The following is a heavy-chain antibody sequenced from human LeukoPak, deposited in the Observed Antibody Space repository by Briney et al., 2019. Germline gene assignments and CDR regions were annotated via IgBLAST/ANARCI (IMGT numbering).Heavy chain of an antibody. D-gene: IGHD6-13*01. CDR3: AGTYSSSWYVHWFDP. J-gene: IGHJ5*02. V-gene: IGHV4-4*09. Sequence: SETLSLTCTVSGGSISSYYWSWIRQPPGKGLEWIGYIYTSGSTNYNPSLKSRVTISVDTSKNQFSLKLSSVTAADTAVYYCAGTYSSSWYVHWFDPWGQGTLVTVSS. CDR2: IYTSGST. CDR1: GGSISSYY.